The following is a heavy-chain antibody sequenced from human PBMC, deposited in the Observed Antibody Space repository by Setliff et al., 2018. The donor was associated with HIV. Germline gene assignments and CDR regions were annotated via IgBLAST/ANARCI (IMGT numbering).Heavy chain of an antibody. CDR2: IHYSGST. Sequence: SETLSLTCTVSGGPISSSYWTWTRQPPGKGLEWIGNIHYSGSTNYNPSLKSRVTISVDTSRSQFSLKLSSVTAADTAVYYCARGARLLAGYSDRWDYYYMGVWGKGTTVTVS. V-gene: IGHV4-59*01. CDR3: ARGARLLAGYSDRWDYYYMGV. D-gene: IGHD6-13*01. CDR1: GGPISSSY. J-gene: IGHJ6*03.